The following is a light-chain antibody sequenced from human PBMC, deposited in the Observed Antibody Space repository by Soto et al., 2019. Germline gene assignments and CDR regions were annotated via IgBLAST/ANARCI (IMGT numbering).Light chain of an antibody. Sequence: DIVLTQSPGTLSLSPGERATLSCRASQSVSGNYLDWHQQTPDQPPRLLIYAVSRRAAGLADRFSSGWCGTDVPLTISRLEAEDAADYYWQHYGRSPWTFGQGTKVEIK. V-gene: IGKV3-20*01. CDR3: QHYGRSPWT. CDR2: AVS. J-gene: IGKJ1*01. CDR1: QSVSGNY.